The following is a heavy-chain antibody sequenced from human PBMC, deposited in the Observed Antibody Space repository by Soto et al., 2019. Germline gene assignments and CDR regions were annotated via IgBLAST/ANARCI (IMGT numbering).Heavy chain of an antibody. D-gene: IGHD6-13*01. CDR3: ARVIGIAPYYYYYGMDV. CDR1: GGTFSSYA. CDR2: IIPIFGTA. J-gene: IGHJ6*02. Sequence: QVQLVQSGAEVKKPGSSVKVSCKASGGTFSSYAISWVRQAPGQGLEWMGGIIPIFGTANYAQKFQGRVTITADESTSTAYMELSSLRSDDTAVYYCARVIGIAPYYYYYGMDVWGQGTTVTVSS. V-gene: IGHV1-69*01.